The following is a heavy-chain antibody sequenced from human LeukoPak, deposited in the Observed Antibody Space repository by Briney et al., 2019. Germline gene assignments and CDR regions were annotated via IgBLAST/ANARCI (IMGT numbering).Heavy chain of an antibody. V-gene: IGHV1-18*01. J-gene: IGHJ4*02. Sequence: ASVKVSCKASGYTFTSYGISWVRQAPGQGLEWMGWISTYKGNTNYAQKFQGRVTMTTDTSTSTAYMELRSLRSDDTAVYYCARDITMIVRDWGQGTLVTVSS. CDR3: ARDITMIVRD. CDR2: ISTYKGNT. CDR1: GYTFTSYG. D-gene: IGHD3-22*01.